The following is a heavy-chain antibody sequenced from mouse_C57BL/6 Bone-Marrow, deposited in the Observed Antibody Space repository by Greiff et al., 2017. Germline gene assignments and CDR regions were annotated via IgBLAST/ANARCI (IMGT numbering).Heavy chain of an antibody. J-gene: IGHJ2*01. CDR2: IYPGGGYT. Sequence: VKLQESGAELVRPGTSVKMSCKASGYTFTNYWIGWAKQRPGHGLEWIGDIYPGGGYTNYNEKFKGKATLTADKSSSTAYMQFSSLTSEDSAIYYCARFDGYYVDYWGQGTTLTVSS. D-gene: IGHD2-3*01. CDR3: ARFDGYYVDY. CDR1: GYTFTNYW. V-gene: IGHV1-63*01.